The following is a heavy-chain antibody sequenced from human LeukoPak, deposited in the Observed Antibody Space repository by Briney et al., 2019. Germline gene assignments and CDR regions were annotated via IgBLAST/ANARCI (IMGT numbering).Heavy chain of an antibody. CDR2: IYYSGST. D-gene: IGHD2-2*01. CDR1: GGSISSYY. J-gene: IGHJ4*02. Sequence: SETLSLTCTVSGGSISSYYRSWIRQPPGKGLEWIGYIYYSGSTNYNPSLKSRVTISVDTSKNQFSLKLSSVTAADTAVYYCARLGAAAFSYYFDYWGQGTLVTVSS. CDR3: ARLGAAAFSYYFDY. V-gene: IGHV4-59*08.